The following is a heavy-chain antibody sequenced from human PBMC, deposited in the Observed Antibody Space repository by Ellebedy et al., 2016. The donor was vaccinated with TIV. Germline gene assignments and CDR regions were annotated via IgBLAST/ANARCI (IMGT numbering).Heavy chain of an antibody. V-gene: IGHV4-34*01. Sequence: SETLSLTXAVYGGSFSGYYWSWIRQPPGKGLEWIGEINHSGSTNYNPSLKSRVTISVDTSKNQFSLKLSSVTAADTAVYYCARGGVAGRFYWGQGTLVTVSS. CDR2: INHSGST. CDR3: ARGGVAGRFY. CDR1: GGSFSGYY. D-gene: IGHD6-19*01. J-gene: IGHJ4*02.